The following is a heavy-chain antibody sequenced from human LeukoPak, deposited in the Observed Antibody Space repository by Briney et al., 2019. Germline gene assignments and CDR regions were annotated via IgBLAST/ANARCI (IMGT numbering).Heavy chain of an antibody. CDR2: ISDSGGNT. V-gene: IGHV3-23*01. Sequence: GGSLRLSCAVSGITLSNYGMSWVRQAPGKGLEWVAGISDSGGNTKYADSVKGRFTISRDNPKNTLYLQMNSLRAEDTAVYYCARGGIQVSGIDEFDYWGQGTLVTVSS. CDR3: ARGGIQVSGIDEFDY. J-gene: IGHJ4*02. D-gene: IGHD6-19*01. CDR1: GITLSNYG.